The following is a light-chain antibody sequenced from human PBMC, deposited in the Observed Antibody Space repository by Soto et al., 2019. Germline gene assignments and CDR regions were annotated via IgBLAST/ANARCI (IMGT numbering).Light chain of an antibody. CDR3: QQYKTYSDVT. V-gene: IGKV1-5*03. J-gene: IGKJ4*01. Sequence: DIQMTQSPSTLSASVGDRVTITCRASENVNNWLAWYQQKPGKAPKLLIYKVSTLQSGVPSRFSGSRSETEFTLTNTYVQPDDFATYYCQQYKTYSDVTFGGRTRVDVK. CDR1: ENVNNW. CDR2: KVS.